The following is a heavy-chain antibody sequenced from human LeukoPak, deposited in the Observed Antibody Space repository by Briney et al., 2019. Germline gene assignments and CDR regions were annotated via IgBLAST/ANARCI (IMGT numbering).Heavy chain of an antibody. D-gene: IGHD2-2*01. Sequence: GASVKVSCKASGGTFSSYAISWVRQAPGQGLEWMGGIIPIFGTANYAQKFQGRVTITADESTSTAYMELSSLRSEDTAVYYCARVLSVIVVVPAELNAFDIWGQGTMVTVSS. V-gene: IGHV1-69*13. CDR3: ARVLSVIVVVPAELNAFDI. J-gene: IGHJ3*02. CDR2: IIPIFGTA. CDR1: GGTFSSYA.